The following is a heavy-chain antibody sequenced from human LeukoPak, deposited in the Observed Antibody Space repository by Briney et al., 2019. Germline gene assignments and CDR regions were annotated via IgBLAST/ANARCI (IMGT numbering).Heavy chain of an antibody. D-gene: IGHD2-2*01. J-gene: IGHJ4*02. CDR3: ARDSSGVSTRPDDY. V-gene: IGHV1-69*13. Sequence: SVKVSCKASGGTFSRDDINWVRQAPGQGLEWMGGIIPIFGTANYAQKFQGRVTITADESTSTAYMELSSLRSEDTAVYYCARDSSGVSTRPDDYWGQGTLVTVSS. CDR2: IIPIFGTA. CDR1: GGTFSRDD.